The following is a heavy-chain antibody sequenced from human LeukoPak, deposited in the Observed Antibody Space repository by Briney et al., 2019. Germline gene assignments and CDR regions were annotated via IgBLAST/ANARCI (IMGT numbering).Heavy chain of an antibody. D-gene: IGHD3-22*01. CDR2: VDGGGGGT. CDR1: GFTLSSYA. J-gene: IGHJ4*02. V-gene: IGHV3-23*01. CDR3: AKQSAGSAAWYSLHYDL. Sequence: GGSLRLSCAASGFTLSSYAMTWVRQAPGRGLEWVSSVDGGGGGTYYADSVKGRFTISRDNSKDTLYLQMNGLRAEDTAVYLCAKQSAGSAAWYSLHYDLWGQGTLVTVSS.